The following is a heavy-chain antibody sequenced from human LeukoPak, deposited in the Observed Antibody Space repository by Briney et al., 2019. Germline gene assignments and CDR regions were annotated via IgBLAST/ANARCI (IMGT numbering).Heavy chain of an antibody. D-gene: IGHD2-2*01. CDR3: ARVPAAHFDY. J-gene: IGHJ4*02. CDR1: GFTFSNAW. V-gene: IGHV3-15*01. Sequence: GGSLRLSCAASGFTFSNAWMSWVRQAPGKGLEWVGRIKSKTDGGTTDYAAPVKGRFTISRDDSKNTLYLQMNSLRAEDTAVYYCARVPAAHFDYWGQGTLVTVSS. CDR2: IKSKTDGGTT.